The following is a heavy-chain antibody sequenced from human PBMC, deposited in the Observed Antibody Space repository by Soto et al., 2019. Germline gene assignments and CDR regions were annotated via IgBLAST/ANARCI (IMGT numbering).Heavy chain of an antibody. CDR2: ISYDGSNK. V-gene: IGHV3-30*18. CDR3: AKDLVGGVRYYSGMDV. J-gene: IGHJ6*02. Sequence: QVQLVESGGGVVQPGRSLRLSCAASGFTFSSYGMHWVRQAPGKGLEWVAVISYDGSNKYYADSVKGRFTISRDNSKNTLYLQMNSLRAEDTAVYYCAKDLVGGVRYYSGMDVWGQGTTVTVSS. CDR1: GFTFSSYG. D-gene: IGHD1-26*01.